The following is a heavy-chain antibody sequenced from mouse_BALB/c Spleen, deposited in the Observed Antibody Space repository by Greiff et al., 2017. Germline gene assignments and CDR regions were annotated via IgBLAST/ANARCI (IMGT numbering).Heavy chain of an antibody. CDR3: ARRGDYFDY. CDR2: INSNGGST. V-gene: IGHV5-6-2*01. Sequence: EVHLVESGGGLVKLGGSLKLSCAASGFTFSSYYMSWVRQTPEKRLELVAAINSNGGSTYYPDTVKGRFTISRDNAKNTLYLQMSSLKSEDTALYYCARRGDYFDYWGQGTTLTVSS. J-gene: IGHJ2*01. CDR1: GFTFSSYY.